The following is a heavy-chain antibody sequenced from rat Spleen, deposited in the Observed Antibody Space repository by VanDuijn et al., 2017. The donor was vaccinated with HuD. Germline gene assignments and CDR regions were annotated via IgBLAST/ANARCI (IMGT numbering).Heavy chain of an antibody. CDR1: GFTFNYYW. D-gene: IGHD1-12*03. V-gene: IGHV5-31*01. J-gene: IGHJ4*01. CDR2: ITNASGGT. CDR3: TRDMMVIITGVMDA. Sequence: EVQLVESGGGLVHPGRSLKLSCVTSGFTFNYYWMTWIRQAPGKGLEWVASITNASGGTHYPDSVKGRFTVSRDIAKSTLYLQMDSLRSEDTATYYCTRDMMVIITGVMDAWGQGASVTVSS.